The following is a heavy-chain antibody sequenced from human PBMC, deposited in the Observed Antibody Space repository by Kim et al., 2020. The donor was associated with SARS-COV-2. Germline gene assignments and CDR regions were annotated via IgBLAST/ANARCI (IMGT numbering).Heavy chain of an antibody. CDR2: IIPIFGTA. CDR1: GGTFSSYA. J-gene: IGHJ6*02. CDR3: ARVGYSAPIAVADLGDYYYYDGMDV. V-gene: IGHV1-69*13. D-gene: IGHD6-19*01. Sequence: SVKVSCKASGGTFSSYAISWVRQAPGQGLEWMGGIIPIFGTANYAQKFQGRVTITAEESTSTAYMELSSLRSEDTAVYYCARVGYSAPIAVADLGDYYYYDGMDVWGQGTTVTVSS.